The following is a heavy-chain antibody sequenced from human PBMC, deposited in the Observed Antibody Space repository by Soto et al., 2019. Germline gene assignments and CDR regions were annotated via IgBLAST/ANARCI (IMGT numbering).Heavy chain of an antibody. CDR2: IYYSGST. V-gene: IGHV4-59*08. Sequence: SETLSLTCTVSGGSISGYYWSWIRQPPGKGLEWIGYIYYSGSTNYNPSLKSRVTISVDTSKNQFSLKLSSVTAADTAVYYCVCVVRGAMEAYYFDYWGQGTLVTVSS. CDR3: VCVVRGAMEAYYFDY. D-gene: IGHD3-10*01. CDR1: GGSISGYY. J-gene: IGHJ4*02.